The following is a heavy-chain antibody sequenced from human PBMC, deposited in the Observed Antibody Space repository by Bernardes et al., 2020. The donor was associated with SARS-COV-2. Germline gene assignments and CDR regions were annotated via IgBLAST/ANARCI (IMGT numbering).Heavy chain of an antibody. CDR3: ARDYGGSVGYGMDV. J-gene: IGHJ6*02. CDR1: GFTFSSHS. V-gene: IGHV3-48*01. D-gene: IGHD3-10*01. Sequence: GGSLRLSCAASGFTFSSHSMNWVRQAPGKGLEWVSYISSRRSTTYYADSVKGRFTISRDNAKNSLYLQMNSLRAEDTALYYGARDYGGSVGYGMDVWGQGTTVTVSS. CDR2: ISSRRSTT.